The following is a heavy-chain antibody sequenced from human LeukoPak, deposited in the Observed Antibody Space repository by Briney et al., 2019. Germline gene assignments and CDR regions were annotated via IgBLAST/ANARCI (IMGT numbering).Heavy chain of an antibody. D-gene: IGHD5-18*01. Sequence: KSSESLSLTCAVYGGSFSGYYWSWIRQPPGKGLEWIGEINHSGSTNYNPSLKSRVTISVDTSKNQFSLKLSSVTAADTAVYYCARATGLRGYSYGHGAFDIWGQGTMVTVSS. CDR1: GGSFSGYY. V-gene: IGHV4-34*01. CDR2: INHSGST. CDR3: ARATGLRGYSYGHGAFDI. J-gene: IGHJ3*02.